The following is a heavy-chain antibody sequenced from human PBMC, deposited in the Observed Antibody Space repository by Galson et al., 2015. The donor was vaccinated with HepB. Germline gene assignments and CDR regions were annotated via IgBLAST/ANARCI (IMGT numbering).Heavy chain of an antibody. V-gene: IGHV1-18*01. CDR2: INGYNGNT. J-gene: IGHJ5*02. CDR1: GYTFTNYG. Sequence: SVKVSCKASGYTFTNYGISWVRQAPGQGLEWMGWINGYNGNTNYAQKLQGRVTMTTDTSTNTAYMELRSLRSDDTAVYYCARGSWRDWFDPWGQGTLVTVSS. CDR3: ARGSWRDWFDP. D-gene: IGHD6-13*01.